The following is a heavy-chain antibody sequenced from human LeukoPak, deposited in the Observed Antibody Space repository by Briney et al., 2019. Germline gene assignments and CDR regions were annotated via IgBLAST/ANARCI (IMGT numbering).Heavy chain of an antibody. CDR2: IYHSGST. CDR3: ARVPSTTVTTVYYGMDV. Sequence: SGTLSLTCAVSGGSISSSNWWSWVRQPPGKGLEWIGEIYHSGSTNYNPSLKSRVTISVDKSKNQFSLKLSSVTAADTAVYYCARVPSTTVTTVYYGMDVWGQGTTVTVSS. J-gene: IGHJ6*02. D-gene: IGHD4-17*01. CDR1: GGSISSSNW. V-gene: IGHV4-4*02.